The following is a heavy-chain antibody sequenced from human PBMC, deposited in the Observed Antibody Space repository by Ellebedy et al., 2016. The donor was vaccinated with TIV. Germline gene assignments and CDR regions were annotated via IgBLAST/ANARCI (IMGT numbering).Heavy chain of an antibody. CDR3: AANSGTYFSPPGY. V-gene: IGHV3-23*01. D-gene: IGHD1-26*01. CDR1: GFTFSSYA. Sequence: GESLKISCEASGFTFSSYAMSWVRQAPGKGLEWVSIISGSGSTYYADSVKGRFTISRDNSKNTLSLQIDSLRLKDTAVYYGAANSGTYFSPPGYWGQGTLVTVSS. J-gene: IGHJ4*02. CDR2: ISGSGST.